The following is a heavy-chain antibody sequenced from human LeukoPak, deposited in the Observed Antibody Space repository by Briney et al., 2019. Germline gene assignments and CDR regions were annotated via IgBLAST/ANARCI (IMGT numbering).Heavy chain of an antibody. J-gene: IGHJ5*02. CDR2: INPSGGST. CDR3: ASSPPLGSSSGWFDP. Sequence: ASVKVSCKASGCTFTSYYMHWVRQAPGQGLEWMGIINPSGGSTSYAQKFQGRVTMTRDMSTSTVYMELSSLRSEDTAVYYCASSPPLGSSSGWFDPWGQGTLVTVSS. V-gene: IGHV1-46*01. D-gene: IGHD6-6*01. CDR1: GCTFTSYY.